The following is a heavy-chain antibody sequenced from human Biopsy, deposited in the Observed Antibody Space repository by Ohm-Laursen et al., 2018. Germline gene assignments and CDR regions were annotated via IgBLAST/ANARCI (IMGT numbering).Heavy chain of an antibody. CDR3: ANSDGRSGFDY. D-gene: IGHD2-15*01. V-gene: IGHV1-69*01. CDR1: GGTFSSFP. CDR2: ILPLSGTT. J-gene: IGHJ4*02. Sequence: SSVKVSCKTSGGTFSSFPFNWVRQAPGQGLEWMGGILPLSGTTSFAQKFQGRVILTADGSTSTAYMELSSLISEDTAVYYCANSDGRSGFDYWGQGTLVTVSS.